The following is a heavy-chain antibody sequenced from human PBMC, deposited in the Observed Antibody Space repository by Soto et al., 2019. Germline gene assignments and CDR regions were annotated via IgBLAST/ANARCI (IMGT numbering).Heavy chain of an antibody. CDR2: IWYDGSNK. D-gene: IGHD6-13*01. V-gene: IGHV3-33*01. Sequence: GESLKISCAASGFTFSSYGMHWVRQAPGKGLEWVAVIWYDGSNKYYADSVKGRFTISRDNSKNTLYLQMNSLRAEDTAVYYCARDLSSSWTPHFQHWGQGTLVTVSS. CDR1: GFTFSSYG. J-gene: IGHJ1*01. CDR3: ARDLSSSWTPHFQH.